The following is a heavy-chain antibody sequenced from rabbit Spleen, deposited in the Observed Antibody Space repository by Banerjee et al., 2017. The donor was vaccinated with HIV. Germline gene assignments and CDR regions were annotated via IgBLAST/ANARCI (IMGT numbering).Heavy chain of an antibody. CDR1: GIDFTNYY. CDR3: VRDQAGYAGYGPWYFNL. V-gene: IGHV1S7*01. D-gene: IGHD7-1*01. CDR2: IDPIFGRT. J-gene: IGHJ4*01. Sequence: QLTETGGGLVQPGGSLTLSCKASGIDFTNYYISLVRQAPGKGLEWIGYIDPIFGRTYYASWVNGRFTISRHNAQNTLYLQLNSLTAADTATYFCVRDQAGYAGYGPWYFNLWGQGTLVTVS.